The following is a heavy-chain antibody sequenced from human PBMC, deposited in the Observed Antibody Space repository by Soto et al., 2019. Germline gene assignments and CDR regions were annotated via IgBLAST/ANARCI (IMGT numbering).Heavy chain of an antibody. J-gene: IGHJ5*02. CDR2: IYTSGST. V-gene: IGHV4-4*07. Sequence: SETLSLTCTVSGGSISGYYWSWIRQPAGKGLEWTGRIYTSGSTNYNPSLKSRVTMSVDTSKNQFSLKLSSVTAADTAVYYCARGPTMRVFDPWGQGTLVTVSS. CDR1: GGSISGYY. CDR3: ARGPTMRVFDP.